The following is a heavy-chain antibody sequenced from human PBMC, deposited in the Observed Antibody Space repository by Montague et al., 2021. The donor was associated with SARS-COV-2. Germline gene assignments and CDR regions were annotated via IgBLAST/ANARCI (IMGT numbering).Heavy chain of an antibody. CDR1: GGSISSGSYY. CDR2: IYISGST. J-gene: IGHJ6*02. V-gene: IGHV4-61*02. D-gene: IGHD2-2*01. Sequence: TLSLTCSVSGGSISSGSYYWSWIRQPAGKGLEWIGRIYISGSTNYNPSLKSRLTMSVDTSKNQFSLKLGSVTAADTAVYYCARTVVVPAAMSRYYGMDVWGQGTLVTVSS. CDR3: ARTVVVPAAMSRYYGMDV.